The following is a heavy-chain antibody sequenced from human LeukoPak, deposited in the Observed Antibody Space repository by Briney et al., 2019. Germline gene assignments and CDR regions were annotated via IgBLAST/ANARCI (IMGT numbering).Heavy chain of an antibody. CDR2: IKSKTDGGTT. V-gene: IGHV3-15*01. J-gene: IGHJ4*02. CDR3: TMVEPVVAASLFDY. D-gene: IGHD2-15*01. Sequence: PGGSLRLSCAASGFTFSSYAMSWVRQAPGKGLEWVGRIKSKTDGGTTDYAAPVKGRFTISRDDSKNTLYLQMNSLKTEDTAVYYCTMVEPVVAASLFDYWGQGTLVTVSS. CDR1: GFTFSSYA.